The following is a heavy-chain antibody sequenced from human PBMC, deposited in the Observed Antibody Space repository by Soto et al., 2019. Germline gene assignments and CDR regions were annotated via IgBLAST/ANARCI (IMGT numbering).Heavy chain of an antibody. Sequence: GGSLRLSCAASGFTFSSYSMKWVRQAPGKGLEWVSSISSSSNYIYYADSVKGRFTISRDNAKNSLYLQMNSMRAEDTAVYYCASVSPIAVAPWPLDYWGQGTLVTVSS. CDR2: ISSSSNYI. CDR3: ASVSPIAVAPWPLDY. J-gene: IGHJ4*02. CDR1: GFTFSSYS. V-gene: IGHV3-21*01. D-gene: IGHD6-19*01.